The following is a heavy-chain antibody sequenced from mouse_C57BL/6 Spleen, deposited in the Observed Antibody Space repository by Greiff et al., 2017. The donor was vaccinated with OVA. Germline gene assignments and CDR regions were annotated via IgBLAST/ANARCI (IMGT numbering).Heavy chain of an antibody. CDR2: IHPSDSDT. CDR1: GYTFTSYW. CDR3: AIEASYDYDGKVWFAY. Sequence: VQLQQPGAELVKPGASVKVSCKASGYTFTSYWMHWVKQRPGQGLEWIGRIHPSDSDTNYNQKFKGKATLTVDKSSSTAYMQLSSLTSEDSAVYYCAIEASYDYDGKVWFAYWGQGTLVTVSA. D-gene: IGHD2-4*01. V-gene: IGHV1-74*01. J-gene: IGHJ3*01.